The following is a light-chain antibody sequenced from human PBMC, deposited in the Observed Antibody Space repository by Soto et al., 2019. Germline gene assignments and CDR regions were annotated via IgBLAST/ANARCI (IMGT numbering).Light chain of an antibody. Sequence: SYELTQPPSVSVAPGKTARITCGGNNIGSKSVHWYQQKPGQAPGLVIYYDSDRPSGIPERFSGSNSGNTATLTISRVEAGDEADYDCQVWDSSSDHVVFGGGTKLTVL. CDR1: NIGSKS. V-gene: IGLV3-21*04. CDR3: QVWDSSSDHVV. J-gene: IGLJ2*01. CDR2: YDS.